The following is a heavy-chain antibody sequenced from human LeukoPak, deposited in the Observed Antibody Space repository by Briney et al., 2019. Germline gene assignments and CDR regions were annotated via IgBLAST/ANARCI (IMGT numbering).Heavy chain of an antibody. V-gene: IGHV3-48*02. Sequence: GGSLRLSCAASGFAFSSYNMNWVRQAPGKGLEWISYIGSSGSPTHYADSVGGRFTISRDNAKNSLYLQMNSLRDEDTAVYHCASDSPHYGMDVWGQGTTVTVSS. CDR2: IGSSGSPT. CDR1: GFAFSSYN. CDR3: ASDSPHYGMDV. J-gene: IGHJ6*02.